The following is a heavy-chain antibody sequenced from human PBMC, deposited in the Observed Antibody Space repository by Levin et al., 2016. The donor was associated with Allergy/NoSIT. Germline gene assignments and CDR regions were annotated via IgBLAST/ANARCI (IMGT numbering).Heavy chain of an antibody. D-gene: IGHD5-24*01. Sequence: VRQAPGKGLECVSAISGPGGSTYYADSVKGRFTISRDNSKNTLYLQMTSLRAEDTALYYCAKDQGEGGWLQVIGFWGQGTLVTVSS. V-gene: IGHV3-23*01. CDR2: ISGPGGST. J-gene: IGHJ4*02. CDR3: AKDQGEGGWLQVIGF.